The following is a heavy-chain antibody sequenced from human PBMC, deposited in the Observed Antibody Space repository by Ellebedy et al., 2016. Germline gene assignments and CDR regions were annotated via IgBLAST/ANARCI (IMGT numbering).Heavy chain of an antibody. Sequence: SETLSLTCAASGFTFSKAWMSWVRQAPGKGLEWIGSLYDSGTTYYNASLKSRVTISVDTSKIQFSLKMSSVTATDTAVYYCAAWMRVNKYGLDVWGQGTTVTVSS. J-gene: IGHJ6*02. D-gene: IGHD1/OR15-1a*01. V-gene: IGHV4-59*05. CDR2: LYDSGTT. CDR1: GFTFSKAW. CDR3: AAWMRVNKYGLDV.